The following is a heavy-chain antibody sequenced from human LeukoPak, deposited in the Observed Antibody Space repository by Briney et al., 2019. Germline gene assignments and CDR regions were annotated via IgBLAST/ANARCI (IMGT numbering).Heavy chain of an antibody. D-gene: IGHD6-6*01. J-gene: IGHJ4*02. CDR3: GRSRKQLVMSDY. Sequence: GGSLRLSCAASGFTFSSYWMSWVRQAPGKGLEWVANIKQDGSEKYYVDSVKGRFTISRDNAKNSLYLQMNSLRAEETDVYYCGRSRKQLVMSDYWGQGTLGTVSP. V-gene: IGHV3-7*01. CDR2: IKQDGSEK. CDR1: GFTFSSYW.